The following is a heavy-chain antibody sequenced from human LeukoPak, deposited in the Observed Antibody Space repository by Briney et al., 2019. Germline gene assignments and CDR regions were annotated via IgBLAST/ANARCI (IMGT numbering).Heavy chain of an antibody. CDR2: IYYSVGT. CDR1: GGSISSGGYY. D-gene: IGHD6-25*01. V-gene: IGHV4-61*08. Sequence: PSETLSLTCTVSGGSISSGGYYWSWSRQPPGKGLEGMGYIYYSVGTNYNPSLKSRVTISVDTSKNQFSLKLRSVTAAEPAVYYCARVSGYVKDYWGQGTLVTVSS. CDR3: ARVSGYVKDY. J-gene: IGHJ4*02.